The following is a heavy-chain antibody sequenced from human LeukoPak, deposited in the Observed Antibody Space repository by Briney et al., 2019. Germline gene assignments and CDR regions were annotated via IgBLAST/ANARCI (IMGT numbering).Heavy chain of an antibody. CDR1: GYSISSGYH. D-gene: IGHD4/OR15-4a*01. CDR3: ARLLHDATWRFNY. J-gene: IGHJ4*02. Sequence: PSETLSLTCTVSGYSISSGYHWGWIRQPPGKGLEWIGSIYYTGTTCYIPSLKSRVAISVDTSKNQFSLKLTSVTTADTAVCYCARLLHDATWRFNYWGQGTLVTVSS. CDR2: IYYTGTT. V-gene: IGHV4-38-2*02.